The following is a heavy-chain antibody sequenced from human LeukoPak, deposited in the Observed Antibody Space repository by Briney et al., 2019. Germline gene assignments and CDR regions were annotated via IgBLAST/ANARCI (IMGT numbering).Heavy chain of an antibody. CDR2: ISWNSGTI. Sequence: SGKSLRLSCVASGFTFSGFGMHWVRQAPGKGLEWVSGISWNSGTIGYADSVEGRFTISRDNAKNSLYLQMNSLRAENTALYYCAKDRAILTLSSPDSWGQGTLVTVSS. V-gene: IGHV3-9*01. CDR3: AKDRAILTLSSPDS. J-gene: IGHJ5*01. CDR1: GFTFSGFG. D-gene: IGHD3-9*01.